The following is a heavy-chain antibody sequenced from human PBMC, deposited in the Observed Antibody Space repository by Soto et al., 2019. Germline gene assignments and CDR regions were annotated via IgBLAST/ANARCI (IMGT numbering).Heavy chain of an antibody. CDR1: GFTFSSYA. Sequence: VQLVESGGGVVQPGRSLRLSCAASGFTFSSYAMHWVRQAPGKGLEWVAVISYDGSNKYYADSVKGRFTISRDNSKNTLYLQMNSLRAEDTAVYYCARKLSGRPVGYYYYGMDVWGQGTTVTVSS. CDR2: ISYDGSNK. J-gene: IGHJ6*02. CDR3: ARKLSGRPVGYYYYGMDV. D-gene: IGHD6-19*01. V-gene: IGHV3-30-3*01.